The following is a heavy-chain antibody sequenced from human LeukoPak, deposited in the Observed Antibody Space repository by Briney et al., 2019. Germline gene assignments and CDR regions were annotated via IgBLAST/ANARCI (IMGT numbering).Heavy chain of an antibody. CDR1: GFTFAEYA. CDR2: ISWNSNLI. Sequence: GGSLRLSRAVSGFTFAEYAMHWVRQAPGKGRGWVSGISWNSNLIGYADSVKGRFTISRDNAKNSLYLRMNSMRPQDLALYCLCKARNYELLYAFDIWGKETLVTVSS. J-gene: IGHJ3*02. D-gene: IGHD2-2*02. CDR3: CKARNYELLYAFDI. V-gene: IGHV3-9*03.